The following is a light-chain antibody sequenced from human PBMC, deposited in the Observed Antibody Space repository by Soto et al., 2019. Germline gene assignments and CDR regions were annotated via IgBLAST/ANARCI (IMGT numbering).Light chain of an antibody. CDR2: AAS. CDR1: QNISSY. V-gene: IGKV1-39*01. Sequence: DIQMTQSPSSLSASVGDRVTITCRASQNISSYLNWYQQKPGKAPKLLTYAASSLQSGVPSRFSGSGSGTVFTLTISSLQPEDFATYFCQQASSIPPPTFGQGTRLEIK. CDR3: QQASSIPPPT. J-gene: IGKJ5*01.